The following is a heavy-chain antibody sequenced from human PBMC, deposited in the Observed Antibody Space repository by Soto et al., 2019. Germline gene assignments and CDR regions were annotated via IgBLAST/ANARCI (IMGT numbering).Heavy chain of an antibody. Sequence: QITLKESGPTLVKPTQTLTLTCTFSGFSLSTSGVGVGWIRQPPGKALEWLALINWDDNKRYSPSLKNRLTITEDTAQNQVALTLTNMDPVDTDTYYCAHGPSYFDYWCQGTLVTVSS. V-gene: IGHV2-5*02. CDR3: AHGPSYFDY. J-gene: IGHJ4*02. CDR1: GFSLSTSGVG. CDR2: INWDDNK.